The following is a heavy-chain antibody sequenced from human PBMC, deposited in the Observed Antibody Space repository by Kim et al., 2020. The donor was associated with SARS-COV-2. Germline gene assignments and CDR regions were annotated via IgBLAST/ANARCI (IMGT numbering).Heavy chain of an antibody. J-gene: IGHJ6*02. V-gene: IGHV1-24*01. D-gene: IGHD2-2*01. CDR3: TTVRCSSTSCYVVPGNYYYYYGGDV. CDR1: GYTLTELS. CDR2: FDPEDGET. Sequence: ASVKVSCKVSGYTLTELSMHWVRQAPGKGLEWMGGFDPEDGETIYAQKFQGRVTRTEDTSTDTAYMELSSLRSEDTAVYYCTTVRCSSTSCYVVPGNYYYYYGGDVWSQWTTVGVSS.